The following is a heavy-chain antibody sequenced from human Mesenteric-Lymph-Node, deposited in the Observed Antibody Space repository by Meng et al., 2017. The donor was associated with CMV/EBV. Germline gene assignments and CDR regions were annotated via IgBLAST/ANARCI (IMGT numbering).Heavy chain of an antibody. D-gene: IGHD3-22*01. J-gene: IGHJ2*01. CDR1: GFTFNRYG. Sequence: CTASGFTFNRYGMHWVRQAPGKGLEWVAFIRYDGSDQYYGDSVQGRFIISRDNSKNTQYLEMNSLRPEDTAMYYCATAGSSGGDLAFWGRGTLVTVSS. V-gene: IGHV3-30*02. CDR2: IRYDGSDQ. CDR3: ATAGSSGGDLAF.